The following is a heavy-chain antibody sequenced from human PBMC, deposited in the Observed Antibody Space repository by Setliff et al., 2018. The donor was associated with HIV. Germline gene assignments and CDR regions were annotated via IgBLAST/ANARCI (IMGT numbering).Heavy chain of an antibody. D-gene: IGHD2-15*01. CDR1: GYTFTDYY. CDR2: INPKSGVT. V-gene: IGHV1-2*06. Sequence: ASVKVSCKASGYTFTDYYIHWVRQAPGRGLEWVGRINPKSGVTSYAQNFRARVTMTRDTSSTTAYTVLSTLRSDDTALYYCARDLIRITPHGDLPFWGQGTLVTVSS. J-gene: IGHJ4*02. CDR3: ARDLIRITPHGDLPF.